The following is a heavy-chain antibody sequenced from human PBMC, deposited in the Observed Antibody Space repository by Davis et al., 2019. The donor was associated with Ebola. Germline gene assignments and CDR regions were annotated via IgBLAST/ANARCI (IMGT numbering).Heavy chain of an antibody. CDR1: GGSFSGYY. V-gene: IGHV4-34*01. CDR3: ARGLITFGGAYYFDY. J-gene: IGHJ4*02. Sequence: GSLRLSCAVYGGSFSGYYWTWIRQPPGKGLEWIGEINHSGSTNYNPSLKSRVTISVDTSKNQFSLKLSSATAADTAVYYCARGLITFGGAYYFDYWGQGTLVTVSS. CDR2: INHSGST. D-gene: IGHD3-16*01.